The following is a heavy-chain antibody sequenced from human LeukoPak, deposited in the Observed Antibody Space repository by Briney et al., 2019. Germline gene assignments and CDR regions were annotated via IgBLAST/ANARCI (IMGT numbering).Heavy chain of an antibody. Sequence: KSSETLSLTCAVYGGSFSGYYWSWIRQPPGKGLEWIGEINHSGSTNYNPSLKGRVTISVDTSKNQFSLKLSSVTAADTAVYYCARGGLRFLEWLSNWFDPWGQGTLVTVSS. CDR3: ARGGLRFLEWLSNWFDP. J-gene: IGHJ5*02. V-gene: IGHV4-34*01. D-gene: IGHD3-3*01. CDR2: INHSGST. CDR1: GGSFSGYY.